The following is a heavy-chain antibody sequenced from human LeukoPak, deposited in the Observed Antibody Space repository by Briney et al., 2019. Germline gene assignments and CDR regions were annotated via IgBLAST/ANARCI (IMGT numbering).Heavy chain of an antibody. J-gene: IGHJ5*02. CDR2: INPNSGGT. D-gene: IGHD2-15*01. CDR3: VRGIFIAQNWFDP. CDR1: GYTFTGYY. Sequence: ASVKVSCKASGYTFTGYYMHWVRQAPGQGLEWMGWINPNSGGTNYAQKFQGWVTMTRDTSISTAYIELSRLRSDDTAVYYCVRGIFIAQNWFDPWGQGTLVTVSS. V-gene: IGHV1-2*04.